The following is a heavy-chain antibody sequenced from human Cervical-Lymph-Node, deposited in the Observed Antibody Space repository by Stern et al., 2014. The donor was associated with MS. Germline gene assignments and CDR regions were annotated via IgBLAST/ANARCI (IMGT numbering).Heavy chain of an antibody. CDR1: GGSISSSNYC. CDR2: IYYSGST. CDR3: ARLYGSAFDY. J-gene: IGHJ4*02. V-gene: IGHV4-39*01. D-gene: IGHD3-10*01. Sequence: QLQLQESGPGLVKPSETLSLTCTVSGGSISSSNYCWGWIRQPPGKGLEWIGNIYYSGSTYYNPSLKSRVTISVDTSKNQFSLRLNSVTAADTAVYFCARLYGSAFDYWGQGSLVTVSS.